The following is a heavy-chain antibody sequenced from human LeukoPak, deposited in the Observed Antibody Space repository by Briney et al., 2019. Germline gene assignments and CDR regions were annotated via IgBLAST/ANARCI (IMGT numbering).Heavy chain of an antibody. CDR2: IYYSGST. Sequence: KTWETLSLICTVSGDSTSNYYWGWLRQPPGKGLEWIGYIYYSGSTNYNPSLKSRVTMSLDTSKNQFSLTLSSVTAADTAVYYCARTKYYGSGSYYFDYWGQGTLVTVST. CDR3: ARTKYYGSGSYYFDY. CDR1: GDSTSNYY. D-gene: IGHD3-10*01. J-gene: IGHJ4*02. V-gene: IGHV4-59*01.